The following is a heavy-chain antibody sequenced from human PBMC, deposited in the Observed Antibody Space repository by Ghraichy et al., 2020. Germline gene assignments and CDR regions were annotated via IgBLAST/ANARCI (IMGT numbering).Heavy chain of an antibody. CDR1: GGSISSSSYY. Sequence: SETLSLTCTVSGGSISSSSYYWGWIRQPPGKGLEWIGSIYYSGSTYYNPSLKSRVTISVDTSKNQFSLKLSSVTAADTAVYYCARHGGPYYYYYGMDVWGQGTTVTVSS. J-gene: IGHJ6*02. D-gene: IGHD3-3*01. V-gene: IGHV4-39*01. CDR2: IYYSGST. CDR3: ARHGGPYYYYYGMDV.